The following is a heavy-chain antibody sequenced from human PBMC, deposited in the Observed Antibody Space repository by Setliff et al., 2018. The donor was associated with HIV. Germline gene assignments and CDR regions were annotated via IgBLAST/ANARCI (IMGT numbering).Heavy chain of an antibody. D-gene: IGHD5-12*01. Sequence: GGSLRLSCAASGFPFSSYWMHWVRQAPGKGLVWVSRMSSYASRTTYADSVKGRFTISRDNSKSTLNLQMNTLRPEDTAMYYCAKVGREYNGYDLTFDSWGQGTLVTVS. CDR1: GFPFSSYW. CDR2: MSSYASRT. J-gene: IGHJ4*02. V-gene: IGHV3-74*01. CDR3: AKVGREYNGYDLTFDS.